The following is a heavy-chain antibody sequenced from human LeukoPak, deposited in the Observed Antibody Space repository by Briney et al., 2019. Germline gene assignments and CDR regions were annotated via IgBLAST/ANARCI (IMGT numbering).Heavy chain of an antibody. CDR2: INHKGNT. Sequence: SETLSLTCAVYGGSFSGYFWSWIRQPPGKGPEWIGEINHKGNTNYNPSLKSRVTISVDTSKNQFSLKLSSVTAADTAIYYCARHEWTTSNLFDPWGQGTLVTVSS. J-gene: IGHJ5*02. D-gene: IGHD4-11*01. V-gene: IGHV4-34*01. CDR1: GGSFSGYF. CDR3: ARHEWTTSNLFDP.